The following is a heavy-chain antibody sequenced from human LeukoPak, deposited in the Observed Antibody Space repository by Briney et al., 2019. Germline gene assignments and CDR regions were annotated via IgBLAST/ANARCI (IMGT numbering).Heavy chain of an antibody. CDR2: ISSSSSTI. CDR3: AELGITMIGGV. Sequence: GGSLRLSCAASGFTFSSYSMNWVRQAPGKGLEWVSYISSSSSTIHYADSVRGRFTISRDNAKNSLYLQMNSLRAEDTAVYYCAELGITMIGGVWGKGTTVTISS. V-gene: IGHV3-48*04. CDR1: GFTFSSYS. J-gene: IGHJ6*04. D-gene: IGHD3-10*02.